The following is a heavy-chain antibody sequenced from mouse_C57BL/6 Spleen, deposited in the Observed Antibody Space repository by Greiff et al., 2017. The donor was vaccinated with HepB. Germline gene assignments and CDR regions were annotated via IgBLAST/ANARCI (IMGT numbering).Heavy chain of an antibody. CDR2: IDPSDSET. V-gene: IGHV1-52*01. D-gene: IGHD2-1*01. Sequence: VKLQQPGAELVRPGSSVKLSCKASGYTFTSYWMHWVKQRPIQGLEWIGNIDPSDSETHYNQKFKDKATLTVDKSSSTAYMLLSSLTSEDSAVYYCARDGNYPWFAYWGQGTLVTVAA. CDR3: ARDGNYPWFAY. CDR1: GYTFTSYW. J-gene: IGHJ3*01.